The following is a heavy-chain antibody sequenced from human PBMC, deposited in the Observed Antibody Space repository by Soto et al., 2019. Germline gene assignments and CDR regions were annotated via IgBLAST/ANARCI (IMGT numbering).Heavy chain of an antibody. J-gene: IGHJ6*03. Sequence: ASVKVSCKASGYTFTSYDINWVRQATGQGLEWMGWMNPNSGNTGYAQKFQGRVTMTRNTSISTAYMELSSLRSEDTAVYYCARMRRIHAPYYYYTDFWRKGTTVTVSS. D-gene: IGHD5-18*01. V-gene: IGHV1-8*01. CDR1: GYTFTSYD. CDR2: MNPNSGNT. CDR3: ARMRRIHAPYYYYTDF.